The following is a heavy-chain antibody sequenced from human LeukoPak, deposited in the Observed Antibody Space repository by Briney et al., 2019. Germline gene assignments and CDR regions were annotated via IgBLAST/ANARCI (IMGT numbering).Heavy chain of an antibody. CDR2: ISGSALST. CDR3: ARGDGDYGWFDP. V-gene: IGHV3-23*01. CDR1: GFTFTNYG. J-gene: IGHJ5*02. D-gene: IGHD4-17*01. Sequence: GGSLRLSCAASGFTFTNYGMTWVRQAPGKGLEWVSSISGSALSTYYADSVKGRFTISRDNSKNIVSLQMNSLRAEDTAVYYCARGDGDYGWFDPWGQGTLVTVSS.